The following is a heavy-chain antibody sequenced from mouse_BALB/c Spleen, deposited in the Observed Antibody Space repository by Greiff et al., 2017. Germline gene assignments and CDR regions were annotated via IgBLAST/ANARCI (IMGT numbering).Heavy chain of an antibody. Sequence: VQLQQSSAELARPGASVKMSCKASGYTFTSYTMHWVKQRPGQGLEWIGYINPSSGYTEYNQKFKDKTTLTADKSSSTAYMQLSSLTSEDSAVYYCARLIPYYYAMDYWGQGTSVTVSS. J-gene: IGHJ4*01. CDR1: GYTFTSYT. CDR3: ARLIPYYYAMDY. D-gene: IGHD2-4*01. V-gene: IGHV1-4*02. CDR2: INPSSGYT.